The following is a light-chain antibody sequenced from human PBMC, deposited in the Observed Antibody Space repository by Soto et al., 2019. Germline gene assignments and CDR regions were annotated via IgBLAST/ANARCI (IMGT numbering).Light chain of an antibody. Sequence: QYVLTQPPSASGTPGQRVTISCSGSSSNIGGNAVNWYQQLPGTTHKLLIYSNNQRPSGVPDRFSGSKSGTSASLAISGLQSEDEADYYCAAWDDSLSGYVFGTGTKVTVL. J-gene: IGLJ1*01. CDR3: AAWDDSLSGYV. CDR1: SSNIGGNA. V-gene: IGLV1-44*01. CDR2: SNN.